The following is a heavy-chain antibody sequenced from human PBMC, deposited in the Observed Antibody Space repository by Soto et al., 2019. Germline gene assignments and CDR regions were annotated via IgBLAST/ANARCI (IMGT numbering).Heavy chain of an antibody. Sequence: QVQLVQSGAEVKKPGASVKVSCKASGYTFTSYGISWVRQAPGQGLEWMGWISAYNGNTNYAPKLQGRVTMTTDTTTGTAYRELRSLRSDDTAVYFGAVLATGFAYGGQGTLVTVSS. J-gene: IGHJ4*02. CDR3: AVLATGFAY. CDR1: GYTFTSYG. D-gene: IGHD5-12*01. CDR2: ISAYNGNT. V-gene: IGHV1-18*01.